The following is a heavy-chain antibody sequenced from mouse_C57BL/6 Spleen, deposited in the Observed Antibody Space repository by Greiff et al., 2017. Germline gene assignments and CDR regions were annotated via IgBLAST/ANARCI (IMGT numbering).Heavy chain of an antibody. J-gene: IGHJ4*01. D-gene: IGHD2-14*01. Sequence: QVQLQQSGAELARPGASVKMSCKASGYPFTSYPMHWVKKRPGQGLEWIGYINPSSGYTKYNQKFKDKATLTADKSSSTAYMQLSSLTSEDSAVYYCARREYDGAMDYWGQGTSVTVSS. CDR1: GYPFTSYP. V-gene: IGHV1-4*01. CDR3: ARREYDGAMDY. CDR2: INPSSGYT.